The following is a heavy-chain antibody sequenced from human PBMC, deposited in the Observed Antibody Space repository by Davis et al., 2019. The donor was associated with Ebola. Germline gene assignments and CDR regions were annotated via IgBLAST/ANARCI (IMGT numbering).Heavy chain of an antibody. CDR1: GGSVKSHY. V-gene: IGHV4-59*02. J-gene: IGHJ4*02. Sequence: MPSETLSLTCSVSGGSVKSHYWSWIRQPPGKGLEWIGYFFYSGNTNYNPSLMSRATISLDTSTNQVSLKLKSVTTADTAVYYCAVLAGHWGQGTLVTVSS. CDR3: AVLAGH. CDR2: FFYSGNT. D-gene: IGHD2/OR15-2a*01.